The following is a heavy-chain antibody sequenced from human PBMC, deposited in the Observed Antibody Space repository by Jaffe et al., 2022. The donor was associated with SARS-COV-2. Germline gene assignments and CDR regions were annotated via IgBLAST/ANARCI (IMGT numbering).Heavy chain of an antibody. CDR3: ARDQIGIAAAGWGDYYYGMDV. J-gene: IGHJ6*02. Sequence: EVQLVESGGGLVKPGGSLRLSCAASGFTFSSYSMNWVRQAPGKGLEWVSSISSSSSYIYYADSVKGRFTISRDNAKNSLYLQMNSLRAEDTAVYYCARDQIGIAAAGWGDYYYGMDVWGQGTTVTVSS. CDR2: ISSSSSYI. V-gene: IGHV3-21*01. CDR1: GFTFSSYS. D-gene: IGHD6-13*01.